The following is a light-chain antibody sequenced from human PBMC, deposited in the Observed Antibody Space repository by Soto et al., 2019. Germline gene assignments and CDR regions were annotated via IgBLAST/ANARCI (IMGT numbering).Light chain of an antibody. CDR3: QRYNSAPST. CDR2: GAS. CDR1: QSFSSSY. Sequence: EIVLTQSPATLSLSPGERATLSWRASQSFSSSYLAWYQQKPGQAPRLLIYGASSRATGIPDRFSGSGSGTDFTLTISRLEPEDFATYYCQRYNSAPSTFGQGTRLEI. V-gene: IGKV3-20*02. J-gene: IGKJ5*01.